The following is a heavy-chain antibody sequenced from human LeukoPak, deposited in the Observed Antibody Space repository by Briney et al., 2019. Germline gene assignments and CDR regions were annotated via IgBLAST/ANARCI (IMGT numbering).Heavy chain of an antibody. Sequence: SETLSLTCTVSGGSFSSSSHYWGWVRQPPGKGLEWIGSMYYSGSTYYNASLRSRVTISVDTSRDQFSLKLSSVTAADTAVYYCARHFDRDGYKSNAFDIWGRGTMVTVSS. J-gene: IGHJ3*02. CDR1: GGSFSSSSHY. CDR3: ARHFDRDGYKSNAFDI. V-gene: IGHV4-39*01. CDR2: MYYSGST. D-gene: IGHD5-24*01.